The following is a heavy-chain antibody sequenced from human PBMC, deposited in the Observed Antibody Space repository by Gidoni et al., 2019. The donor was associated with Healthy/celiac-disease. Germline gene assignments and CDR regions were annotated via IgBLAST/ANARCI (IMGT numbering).Heavy chain of an antibody. CDR3: ARMYSSGWYGYYYYGMDV. CDR2: IDWDDDK. D-gene: IGHD6-19*01. Sequence: QVTLRESGPALVKPTQTLTLTCTFSGFSLSTSGMCVSWIRQPPGKALEWLALIDWDDDKYYSTSLKTRLTISKDTSKNQVVLTMTNMDPVDTATYYCARMYSSGWYGYYYYGMDVWGQGTTVTVSS. CDR1: GFSLSTSGMC. J-gene: IGHJ6*02. V-gene: IGHV2-70*01.